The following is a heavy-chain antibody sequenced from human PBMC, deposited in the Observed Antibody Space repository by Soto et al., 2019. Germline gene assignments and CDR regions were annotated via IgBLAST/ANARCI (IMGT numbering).Heavy chain of an antibody. CDR2: IDHSGST. Sequence: SETLSLTCAVYGGSFSGYYWSWIRQPPGKGLEWIGEIDHSGSTNYNPSLKSRVTISVDTSKNQFSLKLSSVTAADTAVYYCARGFYSSGWQSGDAFDIWGQGTMVTVSS. V-gene: IGHV4-34*01. J-gene: IGHJ3*02. CDR3: ARGFYSSGWQSGDAFDI. D-gene: IGHD6-19*01. CDR1: GGSFSGYY.